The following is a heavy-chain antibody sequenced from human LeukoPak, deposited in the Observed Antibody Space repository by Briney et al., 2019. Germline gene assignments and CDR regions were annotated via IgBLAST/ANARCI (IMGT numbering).Heavy chain of an antibody. CDR2: ISSSGVST. CDR1: GFTFSSYN. V-gene: IGHV3-48*03. CDR3: ARAPLVSYYYYGMDV. J-gene: IGHJ6*02. D-gene: IGHD2-8*01. Sequence: GGSLRLSCAASGFTFSSYNMNWVRQAPGKGLEWLSYISSSGVSTLYADSVRGRFIISRDNAKNSLYLQMNSLRAEDTAVYYCARAPLVSYYYYGMDVWGQGATVTVSS.